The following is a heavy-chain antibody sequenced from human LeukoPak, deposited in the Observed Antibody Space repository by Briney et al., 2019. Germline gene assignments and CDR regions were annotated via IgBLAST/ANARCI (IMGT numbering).Heavy chain of an antibody. J-gene: IGHJ4*02. CDR2: ISYDGSKR. CDR3: ARDRAYCGGDCAHDY. CDR1: GFTFSSYA. Sequence: GGSLRLSCAASGFTFSSYAMHWVRQAPGKGLEWVALISYDGSKRYYADSVKGRFTISRDNSKNSLYLQMNSLRAEDTAVYYCARDRAYCGGDCAHDYWGQGTLVTVSS. V-gene: IGHV3-30*04. D-gene: IGHD2-21*02.